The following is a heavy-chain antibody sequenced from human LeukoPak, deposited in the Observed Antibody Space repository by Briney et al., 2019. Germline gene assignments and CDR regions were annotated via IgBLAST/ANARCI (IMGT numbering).Heavy chain of an antibody. J-gene: IGHJ4*01. CDR2: MNHKSGKT. D-gene: IGHD4-11*01. CDR1: GYTFIDYD. Sequence: ASVKVSCKGSGYTFIDYDINWVRQAPGQGLEWMGWMNHKSGKTGHAQKFQGRVTITRDTSINTVYMELSSLISEDTAIYYCARRPALTLVMHFEYWGQGTLVTVSS. CDR3: ARRPALTLVMHFEY. V-gene: IGHV1-8*03.